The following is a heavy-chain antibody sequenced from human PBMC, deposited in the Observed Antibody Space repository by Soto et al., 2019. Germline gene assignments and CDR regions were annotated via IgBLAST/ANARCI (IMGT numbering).Heavy chain of an antibody. CDR2: ISDDGSNK. J-gene: IGHJ4*02. CDR3: AKDPRGLMLYDTLDY. V-gene: IGHV3-30*18. Sequence: QVQLVESGGGVVQPGRSLRLSCAASGFTFMSDGMHWVRQAPGKGLEWVAVISDDGSNKYYADSVKGRFTISRANSKNTVYLQMNSLRAEDTAVYYCAKDPRGLMLYDTLDYWGQGTLVTVSS. CDR1: GFTFMSDG. D-gene: IGHD2-8*01.